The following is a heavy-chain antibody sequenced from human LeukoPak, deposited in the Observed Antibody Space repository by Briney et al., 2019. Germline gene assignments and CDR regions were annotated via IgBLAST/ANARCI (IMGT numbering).Heavy chain of an antibody. CDR3: ARALPAQQLPYDY. J-gene: IGHJ4*02. V-gene: IGHV4-28*03. CDR2: IYYSGST. D-gene: IGHD6-13*01. Sequence: PSETLSLTCAVSGYSISSSNWWGWIRQPPGKGLEWIGYIYYSGSTYYNPSLKSRVTMSVDTSKNQFSLKLSSVTAVDTAVYYCARALPAQQLPYDYWGQGTLVTVSS. CDR1: GYSISSSNW.